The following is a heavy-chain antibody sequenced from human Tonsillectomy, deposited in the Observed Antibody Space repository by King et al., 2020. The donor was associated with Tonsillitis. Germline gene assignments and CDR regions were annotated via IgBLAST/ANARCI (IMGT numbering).Heavy chain of an antibody. Sequence: QVQLVESGGGVVQPGRSLRLSCAASGFTFSSYGMHWVRQAPGKGLEWVAVISYDGSNKYYADSVKGRFTISRDNSKNTLYLQMNSLRAEDTAVYYGAKDQSLELLADAVDIWGQGTMVTVSA. CDR2: ISYDGSNK. V-gene: IGHV3-30*18. J-gene: IGHJ3*02. D-gene: IGHD3-3*01. CDR3: AKDQSLELLADAVDI. CDR1: GFTFSSYG.